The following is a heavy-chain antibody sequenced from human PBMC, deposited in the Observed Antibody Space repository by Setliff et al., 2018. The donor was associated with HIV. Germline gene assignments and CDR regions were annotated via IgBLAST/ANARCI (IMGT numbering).Heavy chain of an antibody. Sequence: SETLSLTCAVYGGSFSDNYWSWIRQSPGKGLEWIGEINHSGRTKYSPSLRSRVSISVDTSKTQFSLKLSSVTAADTAVYYCARGEPTILIEPAAFFDHWGQGTLVTVSS. CDR1: GGSFSDNY. CDR3: ARGEPTILIEPAAFFDH. D-gene: IGHD2-2*01. J-gene: IGHJ4*02. V-gene: IGHV4-34*01. CDR2: INHSGRT.